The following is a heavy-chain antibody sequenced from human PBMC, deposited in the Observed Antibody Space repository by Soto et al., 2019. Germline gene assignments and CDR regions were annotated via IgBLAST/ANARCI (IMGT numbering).Heavy chain of an antibody. CDR2: ISYDGSNK. D-gene: IGHD5-18*01. J-gene: IGHJ5*02. CDR3: ARDGKTVDTAMDHRYNWFDP. Sequence: QVQLVESGGGVVQPGRSLRLSCAASGFTFSSYAMHWVRQAPGKGLERVAVISYDGSNKYYADSVKGRFTISRDNSKNTLYLQMNRMRAEDTAVYYCARDGKTVDTAMDHRYNWFDPWGQGTLVTVSS. V-gene: IGHV3-30-3*01. CDR1: GFTFSSYA.